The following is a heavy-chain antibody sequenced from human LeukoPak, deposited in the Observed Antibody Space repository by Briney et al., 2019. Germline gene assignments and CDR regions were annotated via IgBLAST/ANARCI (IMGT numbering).Heavy chain of an antibody. CDR3: AKDHVDTAMGD. Sequence: GGSLRLSCAASGFTVSSNHMSWVRQAPGKGLEWVSVIYTGGSTYYADSVKGRFTISRDNSKNTLYLQMNSLRAEDTAVYYCAKDHVDTAMGDWGQGTMVTVSS. V-gene: IGHV3-53*01. CDR2: IYTGGST. J-gene: IGHJ3*01. D-gene: IGHD5-18*01. CDR1: GFTVSSNH.